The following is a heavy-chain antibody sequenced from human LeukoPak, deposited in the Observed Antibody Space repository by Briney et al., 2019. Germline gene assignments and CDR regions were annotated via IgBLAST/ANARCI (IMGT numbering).Heavy chain of an antibody. CDR2: IRGAGET. D-gene: IGHD1-1*01. V-gene: IGHV3-23*01. CDR1: GFSFSNYA. Sequence: GGSLRLSCAASGFSFSNYAMSWVRQAAARGPEWVSSIRGAGETFYADSVKGRFTLSRDDSRNTVYLQLNNLRVEDTAIYYCAKANWVSNADAVWWGQGTQVTVSS. J-gene: IGHJ4*02. CDR3: AKANWVSNADAVW.